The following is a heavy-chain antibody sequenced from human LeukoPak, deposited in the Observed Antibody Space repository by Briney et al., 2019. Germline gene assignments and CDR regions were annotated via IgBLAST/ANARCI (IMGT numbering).Heavy chain of an antibody. CDR3: ARAPSEIGGYYPEYFRH. Sequence: GGSLRLSCAASGFTFSTYWMHWVRHAPGKGLVWVSRIKSDGGTNYSDSVKGRFTISRDNAKKTVSLQMNSLRPEDTGVYYCARAPSEIGGYYPEYFRHWGQGTLVTVSS. D-gene: IGHD3-22*01. CDR1: GFTFSTYW. V-gene: IGHV3-74*01. J-gene: IGHJ1*01. CDR2: IKSDGGT.